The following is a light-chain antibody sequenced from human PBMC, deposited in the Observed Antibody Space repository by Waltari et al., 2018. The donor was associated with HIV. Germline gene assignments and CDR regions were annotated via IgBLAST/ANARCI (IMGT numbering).Light chain of an antibody. Sequence: QSVLTQPPSASGTPGQTVTISCSGSTSRIGSNTVHWYQHLPGRAPKLLIYSDNQRPSGVPDRFAGSKSGTSASLAISGLQSEDEADYSCAAWDDSLNGVVFGGGTKLTVL. V-gene: IGLV1-44*01. CDR1: TSRIGSNT. CDR3: AAWDDSLNGVV. J-gene: IGLJ2*01. CDR2: SDN.